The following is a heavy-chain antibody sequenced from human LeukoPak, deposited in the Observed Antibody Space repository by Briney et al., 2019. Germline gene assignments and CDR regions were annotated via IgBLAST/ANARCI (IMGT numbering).Heavy chain of an antibody. CDR2: ISGDGVSP. V-gene: IGHV3-23*01. CDR3: ARDPGAFPYFFDY. CDR1: GFTFNNYA. D-gene: IGHD4/OR15-4a*01. Sequence: GGSLRLSCAASGFTFNNYALTWVRQTPGKGLECVSAISGDGVSPYYADSVRGRFTISRDNSKNTLYLQMNSLRVEDTAVYFCARDPGAFPYFFDYWGQGTLVTVSS. J-gene: IGHJ4*02.